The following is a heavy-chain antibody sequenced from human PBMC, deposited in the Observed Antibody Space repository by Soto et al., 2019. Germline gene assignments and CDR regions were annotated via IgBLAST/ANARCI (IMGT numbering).Heavy chain of an antibody. Sequence: GGSLRLSCAASGFTFSSYAMSWVRQAPGKGLEWVSAISGGGGSTYYADSVKGRFTISRDNSKNTLYLQMNSLRADDTAVYYCAKAPNSVLRSAFDIWGQGTMVTVSS. CDR2: ISGGGGST. J-gene: IGHJ3*02. CDR1: GFTFSSYA. CDR3: AKAPNSVLRSAFDI. V-gene: IGHV3-23*01.